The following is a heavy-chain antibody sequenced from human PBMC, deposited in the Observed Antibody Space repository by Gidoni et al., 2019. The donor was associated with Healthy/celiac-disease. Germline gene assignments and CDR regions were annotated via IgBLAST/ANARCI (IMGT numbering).Heavy chain of an antibody. CDR3: AKDLLSSSLGNYGMDV. J-gene: IGHJ6*02. CDR1: GFTFSSYG. V-gene: IGHV3-30*18. D-gene: IGHD6-13*01. Sequence: QVQLVESGGGVVQPGRSLRLSCAASGFTFSSYGMHWVRQAPGKGLEWVAVISYDGSNKFCADSVKGRFTISRDNSKNTLYLQMNSLRPEDTAVYYCAKDLLSSSLGNYGMDVWGQGTTVTVSS. CDR2: ISYDGSNK.